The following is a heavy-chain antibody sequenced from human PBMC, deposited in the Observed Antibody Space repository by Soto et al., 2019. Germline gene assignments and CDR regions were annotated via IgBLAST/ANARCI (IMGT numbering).Heavy chain of an antibody. CDR1: GGSISSGGYY. D-gene: IGHD6-13*01. CDR2: IYYSGST. J-gene: IGHJ4*02. V-gene: IGHV4-31*03. Sequence: SETLSLTCTVSGGSISSGGYYWSWIRQHPGKGLEWIGYIYYSGSTYYNPSLKSRVTISVDTSKNQFSLKLSSVTAADTAVYYCARDHGSSLRYFDYWGQGTLVTVSS. CDR3: ARDHGSSLRYFDY.